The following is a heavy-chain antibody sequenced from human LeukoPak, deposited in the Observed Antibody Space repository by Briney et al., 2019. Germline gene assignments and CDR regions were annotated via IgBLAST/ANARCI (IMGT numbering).Heavy chain of an antibody. CDR2: ISTGSSYI. CDR1: GFTFSTYT. J-gene: IGHJ4*02. D-gene: IGHD4-17*01. Sequence: PGGSLRLSCAASGFTFSTYTMNWVRQAPGKGLEWVSSISTGSSYIYYADSVRGRFTISRDNAKNSLYLQMNNLRAADTAVYYCARVWTTGLYDYWGQGTLVTVSS. V-gene: IGHV3-21*01. CDR3: ARVWTTGLYDY.